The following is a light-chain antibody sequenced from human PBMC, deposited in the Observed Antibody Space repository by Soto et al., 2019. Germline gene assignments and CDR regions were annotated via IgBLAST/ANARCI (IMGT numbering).Light chain of an antibody. Sequence: EILMTQSPATLSVSPGEGATLSCIASQSVSSNLAWYQQKPCQAPRLLIYGASTRATGLPARFSGSGSGTEFTLTISSLQSEDFAVYYCQQYNNWPPGTFGQGTRLEIK. CDR3: QQYNNWPPGT. V-gene: IGKV3-15*01. CDR2: GAS. CDR1: QSVSSN. J-gene: IGKJ5*01.